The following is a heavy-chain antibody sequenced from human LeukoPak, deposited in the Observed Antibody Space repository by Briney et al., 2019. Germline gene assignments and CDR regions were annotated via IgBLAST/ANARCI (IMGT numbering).Heavy chain of an antibody. Sequence: GSLRLSCAASGFTFSSYGMHWVRQAPGKGLEWVAVISFDGSNKYYADSVKGRFTISRDNSKNTLYLQMNSLRAEDTAVYYCAKGLVTVAGSAFDYWGQGTLVTISS. D-gene: IGHD6-19*01. CDR1: GFTFSSYG. V-gene: IGHV3-30*18. CDR2: ISFDGSNK. CDR3: AKGLVTVAGSAFDY. J-gene: IGHJ4*02.